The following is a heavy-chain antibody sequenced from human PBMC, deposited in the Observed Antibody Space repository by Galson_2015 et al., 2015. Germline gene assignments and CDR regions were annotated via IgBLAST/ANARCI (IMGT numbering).Heavy chain of an antibody. CDR3: ARSTPRFDYYDSSGYYPLWDY. J-gene: IGHJ4*02. V-gene: IGHV4-61*05. CDR1: GGSISSSSYY. D-gene: IGHD3-22*01. CDR2: IYYSGST. Sequence: LSLTCTVSGGSISSSSYYWGWIRQPPGKGLEWIGYIYYSGSTNYNPTLKSRVTISVDTSKNQFSLKLSSVTAADTAVYYCARSTPRFDYYDSSGYYPLWDYWGQGTLVTVSS.